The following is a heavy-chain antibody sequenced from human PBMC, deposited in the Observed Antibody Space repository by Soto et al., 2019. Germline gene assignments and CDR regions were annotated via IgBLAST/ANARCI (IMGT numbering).Heavy chain of an antibody. CDR2: IIPIFGTA. Sequence: QVQLVQSGAEVKKPGSSVKVSCKASGGTFSSYAISWVRQTPGQGLEWMGGIIPIFGTANYAQKFQGRVTITAVESTSTDYIELSSLRSEDTAVYYCASTQHPDFWSGYPDYWGQGTLVTVSS. CDR1: GGTFSSYA. CDR3: ASTQHPDFWSGYPDY. V-gene: IGHV1-69*01. D-gene: IGHD3-3*01. J-gene: IGHJ4*02.